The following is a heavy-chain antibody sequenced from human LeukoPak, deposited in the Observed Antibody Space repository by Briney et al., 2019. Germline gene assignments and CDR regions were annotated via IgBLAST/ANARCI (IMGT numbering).Heavy chain of an antibody. V-gene: IGHV1-2*02. Sequence: ASVKVSCKASGYTFTAHFMHWVRQAPGQGPEWMGWINPKSGGTNFALKFQGRVTMTRDTSISTAYMELRRLRSDDAAVYYCASRGYGINAGYCDLWGQGTLLTVSS. CDR1: GYTFTAHF. J-gene: IGHJ4*02. D-gene: IGHD3-10*01. CDR2: INPKSGGT. CDR3: ASRGYGINAGYCDL.